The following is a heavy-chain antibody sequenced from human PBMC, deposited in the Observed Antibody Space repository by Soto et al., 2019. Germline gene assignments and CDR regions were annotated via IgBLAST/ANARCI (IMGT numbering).Heavy chain of an antibody. Sequence: WTWIRQPPGKGLEWIGYIYDRGNTNYNPSLQSRVTISVDTSKNQFSLHLSSVTDADTAVYYCAGSRITATRSDYWGRGTLVTVSS. V-gene: IGHV4-59*08. D-gene: IGHD1-20*01. CDR2: IYDRGNT. CDR3: AGSRITATRSDY. J-gene: IGHJ4*02.